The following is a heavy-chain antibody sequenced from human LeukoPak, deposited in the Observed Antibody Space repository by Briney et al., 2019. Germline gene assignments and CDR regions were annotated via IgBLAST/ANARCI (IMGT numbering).Heavy chain of an antibody. J-gene: IGHJ4*02. D-gene: IGHD6-6*01. Sequence: GESLKISCKGSGYSFTSYWIGWVRQMPGKGLEWMGIIYPGDSDTRYSPSFQGQVTISADKSISTAYLQWSSLKASDTAMNYCARHKISYSSSSDFDYWGQGTLVTVSS. V-gene: IGHV5-51*01. CDR3: ARHKISYSSSSDFDY. CDR1: GYSFTSYW. CDR2: IYPGDSDT.